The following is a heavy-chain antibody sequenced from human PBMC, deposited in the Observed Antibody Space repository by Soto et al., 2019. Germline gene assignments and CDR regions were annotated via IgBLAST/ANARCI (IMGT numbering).Heavy chain of an antibody. CDR3: ARTTAVPNTLRSRYFFDY. Sequence: ETLSLTCSVSGGSVSNKTYYWSWIRQPPGKRLEWLGYVYYSGTTNYNPSLKSRVTISVDLSKNQFSLRLSSVTTADTALYYCARTTAVPNTLRSRYFFDYWGQGTLVTVSS. D-gene: IGHD4-17*01. CDR2: VYYSGTT. J-gene: IGHJ4*02. V-gene: IGHV4-61*01. CDR1: GGSVSNKTYY.